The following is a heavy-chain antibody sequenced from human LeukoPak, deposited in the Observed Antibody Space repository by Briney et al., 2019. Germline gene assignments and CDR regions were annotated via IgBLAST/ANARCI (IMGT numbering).Heavy chain of an antibody. J-gene: IGHJ4*02. V-gene: IGHV3-66*02. CDR1: GFTVSSNY. CDR2: IYSGGST. D-gene: IGHD5-24*01. Sequence: GGSLRLSCAASGFTVSSNYMSRVRQAPGKGLEWVSVIYSGGSTYYADSVKGRFTISRDNSKNTLYLQMNSLRAEDTAVYYCARDQDGYNYYFDYWGQGTLVTVSS. CDR3: ARDQDGYNYYFDY.